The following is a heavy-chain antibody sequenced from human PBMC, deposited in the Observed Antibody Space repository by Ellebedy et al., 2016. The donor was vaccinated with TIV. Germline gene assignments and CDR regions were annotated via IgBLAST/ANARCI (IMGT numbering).Heavy chain of an antibody. D-gene: IGHD6-19*01. CDR1: GGSISSGGYY. V-gene: IGHV4-31*03. J-gene: IGHJ6*02. Sequence: SETLSLTXTVSGGSISSGGYYWSWIRQHPGKGLEWIGYIYYSGSTYYNPSLKSRVTISVDTSKNQFSLKLSSVTAADTAVYYCARENPVAGPDYYGMDVWGQGTTVTVSS. CDR3: ARENPVAGPDYYGMDV. CDR2: IYYSGST.